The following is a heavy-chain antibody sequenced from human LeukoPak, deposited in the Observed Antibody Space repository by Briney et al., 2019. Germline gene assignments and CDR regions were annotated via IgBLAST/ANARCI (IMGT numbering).Heavy chain of an antibody. V-gene: IGHV3-30-3*01. CDR2: ISYDGTNK. Sequence: GESLRLSCASSGFIFTNCVIHWLRQPPAKGLDWLAVISYDGTNKHYADSVKGRLTSARDHSKSTVDLQMDSLGGAGSAVYYCARMPTYFYRDVWGKGTTGSVCS. CDR1: GFIFTNCV. CDR3: ARMPTYFYRDV. J-gene: IGHJ6*03. D-gene: IGHD2-2*01.